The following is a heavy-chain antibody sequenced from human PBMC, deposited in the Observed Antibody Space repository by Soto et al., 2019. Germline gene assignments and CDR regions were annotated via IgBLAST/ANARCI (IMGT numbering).Heavy chain of an antibody. J-gene: IGHJ2*01. Sequence: PSETLSLTCAVSGYSISSGYYWGWIRQPPGKGLEWIGSIYHSGSTYYNPSLKSRVTISVDTSKIQFSLKLSSVTAADTAVYYCARVYSKPHWYFDLWGRGTLVTVSS. V-gene: IGHV4-38-2*01. CDR1: GYSISSGYY. D-gene: IGHD4-4*01. CDR3: ARVYSKPHWYFDL. CDR2: IYHSGST.